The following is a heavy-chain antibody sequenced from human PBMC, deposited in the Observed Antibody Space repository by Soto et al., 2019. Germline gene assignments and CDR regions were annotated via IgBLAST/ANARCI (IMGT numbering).Heavy chain of an antibody. J-gene: IGHJ6*02. CDR3: AKAGIAARQYYYYGMDV. Sequence: GGSLRLSCAASGFTFSSYAMSWVRQAPGKGLEWVSAISGSGGSTYYADSVKGRFTICRDNSKNTLYLQMNRLRAEDTAVYYCAKAGIAARQYYYYGMDVWGQGTTVTVSS. D-gene: IGHD6-6*01. V-gene: IGHV3-23*01. CDR2: ISGSGGST. CDR1: GFTFSSYA.